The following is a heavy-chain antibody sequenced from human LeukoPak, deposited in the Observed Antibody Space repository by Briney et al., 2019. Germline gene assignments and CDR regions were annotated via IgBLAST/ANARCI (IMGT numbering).Heavy chain of an antibody. J-gene: IGHJ5*02. CDR1: GFTFSSYA. CDR3: ASGGLYNWFDP. CDR2: ISGSGGST. D-gene: IGHD2/OR15-2a*01. Sequence: GGSLRLSCAASGFTFSSYAVSWVRQAPGKGLEWVSAISGSGGSTYYADSVKGRFTISRDNSKNTLYLQMNSLRAEDTAVYYCASGGLYNWFDPWGQGTLVTVSS. V-gene: IGHV3-23*01.